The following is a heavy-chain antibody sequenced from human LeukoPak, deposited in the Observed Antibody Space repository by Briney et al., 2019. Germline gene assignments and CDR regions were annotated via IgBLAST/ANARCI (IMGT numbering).Heavy chain of an antibody. V-gene: IGHV1-8*01. D-gene: IGHD5-18*01. CDR3: ARFRYSYGDGADY. CDR1: GYTFTSYD. Sequence: ASVKVSCAASGYTFTSYDINWVRQATGQGLEWMGWMNPNTGNTGYAQEFQGRITLTRDAPTSTIYMELSSLRSEDTAVYYCARFRYSYGDGADYWGQGTLVTVSS. J-gene: IGHJ4*02. CDR2: MNPNTGNT.